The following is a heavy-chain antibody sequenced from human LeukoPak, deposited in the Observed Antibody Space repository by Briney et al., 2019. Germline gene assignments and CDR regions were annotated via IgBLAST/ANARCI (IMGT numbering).Heavy chain of an antibody. CDR3: ARVSLVI. D-gene: IGHD3-9*01. CDR1: GFTFSSYS. V-gene: IGHV3-21*01. J-gene: IGHJ4*02. CDR2: ISSSSSYI. Sequence: GGSLGLSCAASGFTFSSYSMNWVRQAPGKGLEWVSSISSSSSYIYYEDSVKGRFTISRDNAKNSLYLQMNSLRAEDTAVYYCARVSLVIWGQGTLVTVSS.